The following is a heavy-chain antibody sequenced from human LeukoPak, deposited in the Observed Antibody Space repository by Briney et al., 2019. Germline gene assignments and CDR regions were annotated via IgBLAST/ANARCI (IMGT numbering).Heavy chain of an antibody. Sequence: GGSLRLSCAASGFTFSSYGMHWVRQAPGKGLEWVSSISSSSSYIYYADSVKGRFTISRDNAKNSLYLQMNSLRAEDTAVYYCVWFGELFAGMQSGMDVWGQGTTVTVSS. D-gene: IGHD3-10*01. CDR3: VWFGELFAGMQSGMDV. J-gene: IGHJ6*02. CDR1: GFTFSSYG. V-gene: IGHV3-21*01. CDR2: ISSSSSYI.